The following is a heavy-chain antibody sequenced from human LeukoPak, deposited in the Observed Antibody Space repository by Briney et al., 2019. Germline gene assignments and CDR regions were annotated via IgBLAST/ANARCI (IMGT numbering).Heavy chain of an antibody. V-gene: IGHV3-23*01. CDR3: AKVDRPEDY. CDR1: GFTFSSYA. J-gene: IGHJ4*02. D-gene: IGHD1-14*01. Sequence: GGSLRLSCAASGFTFSSYAMSWVRQAPGKGLEWVSSISGSGGSTDYADSVKGRFTISRDNSKNTLYLQMNSLRAEDTALYYCAKVDRPEDYWGQGTLVTVSS. CDR2: ISGSGGST.